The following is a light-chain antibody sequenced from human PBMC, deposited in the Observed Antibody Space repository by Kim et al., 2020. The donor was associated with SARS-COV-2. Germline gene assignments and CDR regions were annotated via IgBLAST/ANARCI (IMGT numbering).Light chain of an antibody. V-gene: IGKV1-27*01. J-gene: IGKJ1*01. Sequence: SVEDKGAITCRAGQGISNSLAWYQQKPGKGPKVLIYDASTLQSGVPSRFSGSGSGTDFTLTISSLQPEDVATYYCQKYNSAPWTLGQGTKVDIK. CDR2: DAS. CDR3: QKYNSAPWT. CDR1: QGISNS.